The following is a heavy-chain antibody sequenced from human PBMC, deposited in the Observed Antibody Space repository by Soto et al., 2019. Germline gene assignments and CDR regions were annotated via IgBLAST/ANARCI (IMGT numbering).Heavy chain of an antibody. CDR2: MSGSGGSI. CDR1: GFTFSDYA. D-gene: IGHD1-1*01. Sequence: EVQLLESGGGLVQPGGSLRLSCAGSGFTFSDYAISWVRQAPGKGLEWVSAMSGSGGSIYYADFVKGRFIISRDNSKNTVYLQMSSLRGEDTAIYYCAKTFGSNWLLDYWGRGTLVTVSS. J-gene: IGHJ4*02. CDR3: AKTFGSNWLLDY. V-gene: IGHV3-23*01.